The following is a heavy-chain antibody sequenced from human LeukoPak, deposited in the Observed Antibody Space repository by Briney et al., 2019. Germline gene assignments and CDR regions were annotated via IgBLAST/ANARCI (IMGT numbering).Heavy chain of an antibody. J-gene: IGHJ5*02. V-gene: IGHV4-61*02. D-gene: IGHD6-6*01. CDR1: GGSISSGSYY. Sequence: PSETLSLTCTVSGGSISSGSYYWSWIRQPAWKGLEWIGRIYTSGSTNYNPSLKSRVTISVDTSKNQFSLKLNSVTAADTAVYYCARIMSSRWFDPWGQGTLVTVSS. CDR2: IYTSGST. CDR3: ARIMSSRWFDP.